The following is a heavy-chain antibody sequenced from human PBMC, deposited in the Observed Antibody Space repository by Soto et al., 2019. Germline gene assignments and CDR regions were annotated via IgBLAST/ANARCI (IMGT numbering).Heavy chain of an antibody. CDR2: MNPNSGNT. Sequence: ASVKFSCKASGGTFSSYAISWVRQATGQGLEWMGWMNPNSGNTGYAQKFQGRVTMTRNTSISTAYMELSSLRSEDTAVYYCARRSLYYDILTGYYSGAFDIWGQGTMVTVSS. V-gene: IGHV1-8*01. CDR3: ARRSLYYDILTGYYSGAFDI. J-gene: IGHJ3*02. CDR1: GGTFSSYA. D-gene: IGHD3-9*01.